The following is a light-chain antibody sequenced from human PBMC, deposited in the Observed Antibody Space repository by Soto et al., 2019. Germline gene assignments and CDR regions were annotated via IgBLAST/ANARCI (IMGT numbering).Light chain of an antibody. J-gene: IGLJ1*01. V-gene: IGLV1-40*01. CDR2: GNR. Sequence: QPVLTQPPSVSGAPGQRVTISCTGNSSNLGAGYDVHWYQQLPGAAPKLVIFGNRNRPSGVPERFSGSKSGTSASLAITGLQAEDEADYYCSSYAGSSNVFGTGTKLTVL. CDR3: SSYAGSSNV. CDR1: SSNLGAGYD.